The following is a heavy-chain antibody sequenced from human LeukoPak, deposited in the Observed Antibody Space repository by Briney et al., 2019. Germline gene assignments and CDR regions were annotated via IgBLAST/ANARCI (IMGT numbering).Heavy chain of an antibody. CDR1: GYSISSGYY. CDR3: ASRFN. D-gene: IGHD3-10*01. V-gene: IGHV4-38-2*02. Sequence: SETLSLTCIVSGYSISSGYYWGWVRQPPQKGLEWIGSIYHSGSTYYNPSLKSRVTISLDTSKNHFSLKISSVTAADTAVYFCASRFNWGQGILVTVSS. J-gene: IGHJ4*02. CDR2: IYHSGST.